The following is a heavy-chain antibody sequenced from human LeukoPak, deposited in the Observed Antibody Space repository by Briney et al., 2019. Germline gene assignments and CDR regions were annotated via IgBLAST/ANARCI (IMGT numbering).Heavy chain of an antibody. J-gene: IGHJ5*02. CDR3: ARVPCTSASCVNWFDP. CDR2: IIPILGIA. Sequence: SVKVSCKASGGTFSSYAISWVRQAPGQGLEWMGRIIPILGIANYAQKFQGRVTITADTSTSTAYMELRSLRSDDTAVYYCARVPCTSASCVNWFDPWGQGTLVTVSS. D-gene: IGHD2-2*01. CDR1: GGTFSSYA. V-gene: IGHV1-69*04.